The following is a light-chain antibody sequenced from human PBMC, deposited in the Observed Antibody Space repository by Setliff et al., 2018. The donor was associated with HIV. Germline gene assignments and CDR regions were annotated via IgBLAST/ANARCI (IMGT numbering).Light chain of an antibody. CDR3: QSADSSGYVV. CDR1: ALPKQF. V-gene: IGLV3-25*03. J-gene: IGLJ2*01. Sequence: SYELTQPPSVSVSPGQTARITCSGGALPKQFAYWYQQKPGQAPVLVIYQDSERPSGIPERFSGSSSGTTVTLTISGVQAEDEADYYCQSADSSGYVVFGGGTKVPS. CDR2: QDS.